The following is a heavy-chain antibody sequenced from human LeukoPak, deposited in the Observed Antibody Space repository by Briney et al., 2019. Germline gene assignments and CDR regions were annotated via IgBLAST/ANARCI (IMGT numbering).Heavy chain of an antibody. V-gene: IGHV3-30-3*01. D-gene: IGHD3-16*01. CDR2: ISYDGSNK. CDR1: GFTFSSYA. Sequence: PGRSLRLSCAASGFTFSSYAMHWVRQAPGKGLEWVAVISYDGSNKYYADSVKGRFTISRDNSKNTLYLQMNSLRAEDTAVYYCARDFYAYYFDYWGQGTLVTVSS. CDR3: ARDFYAYYFDY. J-gene: IGHJ4*02.